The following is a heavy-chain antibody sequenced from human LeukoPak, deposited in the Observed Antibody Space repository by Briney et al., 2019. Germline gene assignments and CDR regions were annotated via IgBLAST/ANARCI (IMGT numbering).Heavy chain of an antibody. CDR2: IYHGGST. V-gene: IGHV4-38-2*02. Sequence: SETLSLTCTVSGYSISSGYYWGWIRQPPGKGLEWIGSIYHGGSTYYNPSLKSRITMSVDTSKNQFSLKLSSVTAADTAVYYCARSKRWLQRRNYYYMDVWGKGTTVTISS. CDR3: ARSKRWLQRRNYYYMDV. J-gene: IGHJ6*03. D-gene: IGHD5-24*01. CDR1: GYSISSGYY.